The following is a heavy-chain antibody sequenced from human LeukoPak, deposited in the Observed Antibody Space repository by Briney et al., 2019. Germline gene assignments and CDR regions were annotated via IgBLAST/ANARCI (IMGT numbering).Heavy chain of an antibody. J-gene: IGHJ4*02. CDR1: GGFITVSSYY. Sequence: SETLSLTCSVSGGFITVSSYYWGWIRQPPGKGLEWIGSMYYSGSTYYNPSLKSRVTISVDTSKNQFSLKLSSVTAADTAVYYCARHYYDSTGYYYFDYWGQGTLVTVSS. V-gene: IGHV4-39*01. CDR3: ARHYYDSTGYYYFDY. CDR2: MYYSGST. D-gene: IGHD3-22*01.